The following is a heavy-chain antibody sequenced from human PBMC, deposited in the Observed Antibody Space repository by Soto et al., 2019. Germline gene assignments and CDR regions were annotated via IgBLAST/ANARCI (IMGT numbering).Heavy chain of an antibody. V-gene: IGHV4-34*01. D-gene: IGHD2-21*02. Sequence: QVQLQQWGAGLLKPSETLSLTCAVYGGSFSGYYWSWIRPPPGKGLEWNGEINHSGSTNYNPSLKSRVTISVDTSKNQFSLKLSSVTAADTAVYYCARGGVTQRGLNWFDPWGQGTLVTVSS. CDR2: INHSGST. CDR1: GGSFSGYY. J-gene: IGHJ5*02. CDR3: ARGGVTQRGLNWFDP.